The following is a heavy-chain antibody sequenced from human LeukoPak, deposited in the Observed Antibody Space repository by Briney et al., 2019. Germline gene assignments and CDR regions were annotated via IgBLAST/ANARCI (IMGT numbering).Heavy chain of an antibody. CDR1: GFTFSSYW. CDR3: AKEPLPPYDFWSGYWDY. V-gene: IGHV3-23*01. D-gene: IGHD3-3*01. CDR2: ISWNSGSI. J-gene: IGHJ4*02. Sequence: GGSLRLSCAASGFTFSSYWMHWVRQAPGKGLEWVSGISWNSGSIGYADSVKGRFTISRDNSKNTLYLQMNSLRAEDTAVYYCAKEPLPPYDFWSGYWDYWGQGTLVTVSS.